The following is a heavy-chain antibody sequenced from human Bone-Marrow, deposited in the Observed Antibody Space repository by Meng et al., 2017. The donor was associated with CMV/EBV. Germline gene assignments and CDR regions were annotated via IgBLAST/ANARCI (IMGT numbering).Heavy chain of an antibody. V-gene: IGHV1-69*10. J-gene: IGHJ5*02. D-gene: IGHD2-2*01. Sequence: AISWVRQAAGKGVGWMGGIIPILGIAKYAQKFEGRVTITANKSTSTAYVELSSLRYEDTAVYYCARDRGLGYCSSTSCPNNWFDPWGQGTLVTVSS. CDR1: A. CDR3: ARDRGLGYCSSTSCPNNWFDP. CDR2: IIPILGIA.